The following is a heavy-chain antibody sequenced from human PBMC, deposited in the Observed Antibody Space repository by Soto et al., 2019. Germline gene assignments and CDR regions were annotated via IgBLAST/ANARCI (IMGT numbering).Heavy chain of an antibody. D-gene: IGHD4-17*01. V-gene: IGHV3-30-3*01. CDR2: ISYDGSNK. CDR3: AREYTVHRDRHADYYGMDV. CDR1: GFTFSSYA. Sequence: QVQLVESGGGVVQPGRSLRLSCAASGFTFSSYAMHWVRQAPGKGLEWVAVISYDGSNKYYADSVKGRFTISRDNSKNXLXXQMNSLRAEDTAVYYCAREYTVHRDRHADYYGMDVWGQGTTVTVSS. J-gene: IGHJ6*02.